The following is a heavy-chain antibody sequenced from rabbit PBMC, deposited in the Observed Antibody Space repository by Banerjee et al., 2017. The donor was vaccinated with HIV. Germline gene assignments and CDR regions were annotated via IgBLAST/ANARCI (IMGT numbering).Heavy chain of an antibody. Sequence: QLKESGGGLVQPGGSLTLSCKASGFDFSSYYMSWVRQAPGKGLEWIGYIDPVFGSTYYASWVNGRFTISSDNAQNTLYLQLNSLTAADTATYFCARELTANDALWGQGTLVT. J-gene: IGHJ4*01. CDR3: ARELTANDAL. D-gene: IGHD4-1*01. V-gene: IGHV1S7*01. CDR1: GFDFSSYY. CDR2: IDPVFGST.